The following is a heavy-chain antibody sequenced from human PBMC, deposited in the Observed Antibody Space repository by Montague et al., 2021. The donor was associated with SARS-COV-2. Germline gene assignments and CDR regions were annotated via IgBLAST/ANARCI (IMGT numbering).Heavy chain of an antibody. D-gene: IGHD4-17*01. V-gene: IGHV4-39*01. CDR2: VYYSGYT. CDR1: GDSVSSSDHY. CDR3: ARRRLREDYFDF. Sequence: SETLSLTCTVSGDSVSSSDHYWGWIRQPPGKGLEWIGIVYYSGYTYYNPSVKGRATISIDASKNQFSLKLTSLTATDTALYHCARRRLREDYFDFWGQGTLLTVSS. J-gene: IGHJ4*02.